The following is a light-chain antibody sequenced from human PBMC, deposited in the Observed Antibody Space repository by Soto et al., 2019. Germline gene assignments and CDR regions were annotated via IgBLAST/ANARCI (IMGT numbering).Light chain of an antibody. Sequence: EIVMTQSPATLSVAPGERVTLSCRASQGVSRKLAWYQHKSGQAPRLLISGASTGATGIPARFSGSGSGTEFTLTISSLQSEDCAIYYCQQYYTWPLTLGGGTKVDIK. CDR1: QGVSRK. V-gene: IGKV3-15*01. CDR3: QQYYTWPLT. J-gene: IGKJ4*01. CDR2: GAS.